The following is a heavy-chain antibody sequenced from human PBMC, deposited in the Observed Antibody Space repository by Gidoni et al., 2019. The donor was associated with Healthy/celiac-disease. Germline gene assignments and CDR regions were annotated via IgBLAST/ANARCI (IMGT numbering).Heavy chain of an antibody. J-gene: IGHJ4*02. CDR3: ARDLVSGIVVVPAATN. Sequence: QVQLVESGGGVVQPGRSLRLSCAASGFTFSSYAMHCVRQAPGKGLEWVAVISYDGSNKYYADSVKGRFTISRDNSKNTLYLQMNSLRAEDTAVYYCARDLVSGIVVVPAATNWGQGTLVTVSS. V-gene: IGHV3-30*04. CDR2: ISYDGSNK. D-gene: IGHD2-2*01. CDR1: GFTFSSYA.